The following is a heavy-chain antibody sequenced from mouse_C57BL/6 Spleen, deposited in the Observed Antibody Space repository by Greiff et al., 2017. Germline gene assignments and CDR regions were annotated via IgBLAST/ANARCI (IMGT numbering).Heavy chain of an antibody. Sequence: QVQLQQPGAELVRPGSSVKLSCKASGYTFTSYWMHWVKQRPIQGLEWIGNIDPSDSEPHYNQKFKDKATLTVDKSSSTAYMQLSSLTSDDSAVYYCARGYYYGSFDYYAMDYWGQGTSVTVSS. J-gene: IGHJ4*01. V-gene: IGHV1-52*01. CDR2: IDPSDSEP. D-gene: IGHD1-1*01. CDR3: ARGYYYGSFDYYAMDY. CDR1: GYTFTSYW.